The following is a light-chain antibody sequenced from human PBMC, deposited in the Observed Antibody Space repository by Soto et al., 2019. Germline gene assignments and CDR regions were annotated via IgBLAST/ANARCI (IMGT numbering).Light chain of an antibody. CDR1: QGISNY. V-gene: IGKV1-39*01. CDR2: AAS. J-gene: IGKJ3*01. Sequence: DIQMTQSPSSLSASVGDRVTITCRASQGISNYLNWYQQKPGRAPKLLIYAASSSQREVPSRFTGSGSGTDISLTISSLQPADTASYYCQQSYITRFTFGPGTKVEIK. CDR3: QQSYITRFT.